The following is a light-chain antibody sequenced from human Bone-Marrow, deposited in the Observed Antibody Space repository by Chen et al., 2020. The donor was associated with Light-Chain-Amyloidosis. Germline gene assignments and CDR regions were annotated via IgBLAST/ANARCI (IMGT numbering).Light chain of an antibody. J-gene: IGLJ3*02. Sequence: SYVLTHPSSLSVAPGQTATIACWGNNIGSTSVHWYQQPPGQAPLLVVYDDSDRPSGIPERLSGSNSGNTATLTISRVEAGDEADYYCQVWDRSSDRPVFGGGTQLTVL. CDR3: QVWDRSSDRPV. V-gene: IGLV3-21*02. CDR2: DDS. CDR1: NIGSTS.